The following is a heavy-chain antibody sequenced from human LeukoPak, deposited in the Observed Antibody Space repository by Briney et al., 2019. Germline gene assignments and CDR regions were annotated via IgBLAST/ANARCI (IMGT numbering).Heavy chain of an antibody. CDR3: ARLLRNIAAAVYYFDY. CDR2: IYPGDSDT. D-gene: IGHD6-13*01. V-gene: IGHV5-51*01. J-gene: IGHJ4*02. Sequence: GESLKISCKGSGYNFTSYWIGWVRQMPGKGLEWMGIIYPGDSDTRYSPSFQGQVTVSADKSISTAYLQWSSLKASDTAMYYCARLLRNIAAAVYYFDYWGQGTLVTVSS. CDR1: GYNFTSYW.